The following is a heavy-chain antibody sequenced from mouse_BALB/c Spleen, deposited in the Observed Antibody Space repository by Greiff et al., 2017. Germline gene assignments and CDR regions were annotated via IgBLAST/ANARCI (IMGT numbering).Heavy chain of an antibody. CDR3: ARGGYGYFAWFAY. CDR2: ISYDGSN. D-gene: IGHD2-2*01. V-gene: IGHV3-6*02. CDR1: GYSITSGYY. J-gene: IGHJ3*01. Sequence: EVHLVESGPGLVKPSQSLSLTCSVTGYSITSGYYWNWIRQFPGNKLEWMGYISYDGSNNYNPSLKNRISITRDTSKNQFFLKLNSVTTEDTATYYCARGGYGYFAWFAYWGQGTLVTVSA.